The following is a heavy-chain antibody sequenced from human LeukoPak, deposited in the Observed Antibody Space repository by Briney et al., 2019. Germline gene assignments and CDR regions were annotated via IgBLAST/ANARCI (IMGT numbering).Heavy chain of an antibody. D-gene: IGHD4-23*01. V-gene: IGHV3-30*02. CDR2: IRYDGSNK. CDR1: GFTFSTFG. CDR3: AKDQVSYGGNEPLDY. Sequence: GGSLRLSCAASGFTFSTFGMSWVRQAPGKGLEWVAFIRYDGSNKYYADSVKGRFTISRDNSKNTLYLQMNSLRAEDTAVYYCAKDQVSYGGNEPLDYWGQGTLVTVSS. J-gene: IGHJ4*02.